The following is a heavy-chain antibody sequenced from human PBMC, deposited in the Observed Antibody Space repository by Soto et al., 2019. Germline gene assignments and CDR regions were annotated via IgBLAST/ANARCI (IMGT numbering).Heavy chain of an antibody. Sequence: SETLSLTCTVSGASISSYYWSWIRQPPGKGLEWIGYIYNSGSTNYNPSLKSRVTISVDSSKNQFSLKLDSVTAADTGMYYCARNGGSTWYYFDSWGQGTVVTVSS. D-gene: IGHD6-13*01. V-gene: IGHV4-59*12. CDR3: ARNGGSTWYYFDS. J-gene: IGHJ4*02. CDR1: GASISSYY. CDR2: IYNSGST.